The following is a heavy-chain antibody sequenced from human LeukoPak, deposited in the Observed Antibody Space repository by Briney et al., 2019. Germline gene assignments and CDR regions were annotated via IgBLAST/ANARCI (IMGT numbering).Heavy chain of an antibody. Sequence: PGGSLRLSCAASGFTFSSYGMSWVRQAPGKGLEWVSAISGSGGSTYYADSVKGRFTISGDNSKNTLYLQMNSLRAEDTAVYYCAKDIPDYGDYPAGMDVWGKGTTVTVSS. CDR3: AKDIPDYGDYPAGMDV. J-gene: IGHJ6*04. CDR1: GFTFSSYG. V-gene: IGHV3-23*01. D-gene: IGHD4-17*01. CDR2: ISGSGGST.